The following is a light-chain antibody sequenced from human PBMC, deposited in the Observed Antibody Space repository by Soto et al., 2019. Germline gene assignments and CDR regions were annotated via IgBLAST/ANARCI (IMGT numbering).Light chain of an antibody. CDR1: QNVNKW. CDR2: DAS. Sequence: DIHVTQSPSTLSASFGDRVTITFRASQNVNKWLAWFQQKPGKVPKLLIFDASTLQTGVPSRFGGGGSGTEFTLTISGLQPDDFATYYCQQYNSYSPWTFGPGTKVDI. CDR3: QQYNSYSPWT. V-gene: IGKV1-5*01. J-gene: IGKJ1*01.